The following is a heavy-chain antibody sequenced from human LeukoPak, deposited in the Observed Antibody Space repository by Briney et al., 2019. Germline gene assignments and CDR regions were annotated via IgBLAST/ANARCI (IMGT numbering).Heavy chain of an antibody. CDR2: ISPYNGNT. CDR1: GDTFTTYG. V-gene: IGHV1-18*01. J-gene: IGHJ4*02. D-gene: IGHD2-15*01. Sequence: ASVKVSCKASGDTFTTYGINWVRQAPGQGLEWMGWISPYNGNTNYAQKLQGRVTMTTDTSTSTAYMELRSLRSDDTAVYYCARDRAVVVAATDYWGQGTLVTVSS. CDR3: ARDRAVVVAATDY.